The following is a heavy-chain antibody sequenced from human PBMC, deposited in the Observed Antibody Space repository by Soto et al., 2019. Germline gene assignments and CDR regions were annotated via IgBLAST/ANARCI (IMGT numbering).Heavy chain of an antibody. J-gene: IGHJ5*02. D-gene: IGHD2-21*01. CDR2: IYYSGST. Sequence: PSETLSLTCTFSGGSISSGDYYWSWIRQPPGKGLEWIGYIYYSGSTYYNPSLKSRVTITLETSKSQFSLRLTSVTASDTAVYYCARLGAYYQSLDPWGQGTVFTVSS. CDR3: ARLGAYYQSLDP. V-gene: IGHV4-30-4*01. CDR1: GGSISSGDYY.